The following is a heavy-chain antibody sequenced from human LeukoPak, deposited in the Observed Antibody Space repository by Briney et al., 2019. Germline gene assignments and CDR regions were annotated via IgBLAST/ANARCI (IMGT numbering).Heavy chain of an antibody. Sequence: ASVKVSCKASGGTFSSFAISWVRQAPGQGLEWMGGIIPIFGTANYAQKFQGRVTITTDESTSTAYMELSNLRSEDTAVYYCARVRYNFWSGYPIGNYYYMDVWGKGTTVTVSS. D-gene: IGHD3-3*01. J-gene: IGHJ6*03. CDR3: ARVRYNFWSGYPIGNYYYMDV. CDR2: IIPIFGTA. CDR1: GGTFSSFA. V-gene: IGHV1-69*05.